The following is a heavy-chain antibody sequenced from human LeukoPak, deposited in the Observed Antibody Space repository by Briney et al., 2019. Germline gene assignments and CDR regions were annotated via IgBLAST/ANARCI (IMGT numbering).Heavy chain of an antibody. V-gene: IGHV1-46*02. D-gene: IGHD7-27*01. Sequence: ASVKVSCKASGYXFNTYHMHWVRQAPGHGPEWMGIIKPSGGSTTYAQNFQGRVAMTRDTSTSTVYMELSSLTSEDTAVYYCARDYGGNWGTYNYFDLWGRGALVTVSS. CDR1: GYXFNTYH. CDR2: IKPSGGST. J-gene: IGHJ2*01. CDR3: ARDYGGNWGTYNYFDL.